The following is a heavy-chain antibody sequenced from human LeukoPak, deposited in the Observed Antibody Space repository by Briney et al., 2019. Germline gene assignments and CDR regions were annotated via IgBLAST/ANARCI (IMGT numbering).Heavy chain of an antibody. CDR3: ARDQGVVVHGKYHYYGMDV. V-gene: IGHV3-30*03. CDR2: IAYDGSNK. CDR1: GFTLSSYG. J-gene: IGHJ6*02. D-gene: IGHD3-22*01. Sequence: PGGSLRLSCAASGFTLSSYGIHWVRQAPGKGLEWVAAIAYDGSNKYYADSVKGRFPISRDNSKKTLYLQMNSLRAEDTAVYYCARDQGVVVHGKYHYYGMDVWGQGTTVTVSS.